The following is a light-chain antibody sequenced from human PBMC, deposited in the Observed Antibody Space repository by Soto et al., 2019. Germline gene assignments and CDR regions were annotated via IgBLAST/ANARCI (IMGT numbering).Light chain of an antibody. J-gene: IGKJ2*01. CDR1: QSVSSK. V-gene: IGKV3-15*01. Sequence: EIVMTQSQATLSVSPGERATLSCRASQSVSSKLAWYQQKPGQAPRLLIYGASTRATGIPARFSGSGSGTEFPLTISSLQSEDFAVYYCQQYNKWYTCAQGTKLEIK. CDR3: QQYNKWYT. CDR2: GAS.